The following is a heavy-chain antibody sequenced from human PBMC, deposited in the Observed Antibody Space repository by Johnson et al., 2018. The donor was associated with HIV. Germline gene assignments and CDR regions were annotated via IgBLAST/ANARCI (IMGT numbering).Heavy chain of an antibody. CDR2: IKQDGSEK. D-gene: IGHD3-16*01. Sequence: VQLVESGGVGVQPGGSLRLSCAASGFTFNNYWMTWVRQAPGKGLEWVANIKQDGSEKYYVDSVKGRFTMSRDNAKNSVYLQMNSLRVEDTAVYYCARERWLRGWGSEVFDIWGQGTMVTVSS. CDR3: ARERWLRGWGSEVFDI. J-gene: IGHJ3*02. CDR1: GFTFNNYW. V-gene: IGHV3-7*01.